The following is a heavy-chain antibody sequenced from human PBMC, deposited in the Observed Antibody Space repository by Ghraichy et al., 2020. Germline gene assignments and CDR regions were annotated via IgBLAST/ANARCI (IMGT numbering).Heavy chain of an antibody. D-gene: IGHD3-3*01. CDR2: ISSSGSTI. V-gene: IGHV3-11*01. CDR1: GFTFSDYY. Sequence: GGSLRLSCAASGFTFSDYYMSWIRQAPGKGLEWVSYISSSGSTIYYADSVKGRFTISRDNAKNSLYLQMNSLRAEDTAMYYCARDSSDYDFWSGEPESYFDYWGQGTLVTVSS. J-gene: IGHJ4*02. CDR3: ARDSSDYDFWSGEPESYFDY.